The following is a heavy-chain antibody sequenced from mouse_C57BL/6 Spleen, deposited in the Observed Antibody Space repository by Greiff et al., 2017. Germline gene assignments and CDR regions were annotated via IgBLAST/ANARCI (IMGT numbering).Heavy chain of an antibody. CDR3: ARHYSKYEYAMAY. J-gene: IGHJ4*01. V-gene: IGHV1-39*01. CDR1: GYSFTDYN. D-gene: IGHD2-5*01. CDR2: IDPNYGTT. Sequence: VQLQQSGPELVKPGASVKISCTASGYSFTDYNMNWVKQSNGKSLEWIGVIDPNYGTTSYNQKFQGKATLTVDQSSSTAYMQLNSLTSEDSAVYYCARHYSKYEYAMAYWGQGTLVTVSS.